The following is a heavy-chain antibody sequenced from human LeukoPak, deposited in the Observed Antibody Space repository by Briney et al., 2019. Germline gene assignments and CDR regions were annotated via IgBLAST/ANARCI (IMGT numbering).Heavy chain of an antibody. Sequence: GGSLRLSCAASGFTFSSYAMHWVRQAPGKGLEWVAVISYDGSNKYFADSVKGRFTISRDNSKNTLYLQMNSLRAEDTAVYYCAREARGYSYGYYFDYWGQGTLVTVSS. CDR1: GFTFSSYA. CDR2: ISYDGSNK. J-gene: IGHJ4*02. CDR3: AREARGYSYGYYFDY. V-gene: IGHV3-30-3*01. D-gene: IGHD5-18*01.